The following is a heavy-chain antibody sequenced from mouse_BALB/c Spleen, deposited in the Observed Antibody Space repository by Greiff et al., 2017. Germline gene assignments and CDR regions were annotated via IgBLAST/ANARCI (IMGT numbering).Heavy chain of an antibody. CDR1: GYTFTSYW. J-gene: IGHJ4*01. CDR3: ARRDLGRGAMDY. Sequence: VQLQQPGAELVKPGASVKLSCKASGYTFTSYWMHWVKQRPGQGLEWIGEINPSNGRTNYNEKFKSKATLTVDKSSSTAYMQLSSLTSEDSAVYYCARRDLGRGAMDYWGQGTSVTVSS. CDR2: INPSNGRT. V-gene: IGHV1S81*02. D-gene: IGHD4-1*01.